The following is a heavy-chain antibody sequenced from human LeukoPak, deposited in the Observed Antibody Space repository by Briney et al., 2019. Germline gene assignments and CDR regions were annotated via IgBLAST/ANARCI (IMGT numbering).Heavy chain of an antibody. J-gene: IGHJ4*02. CDR3: ARHGESYYYDSGSRYFDY. CDR1: GYSFTNYW. D-gene: IGHD3-10*01. CDR2: IYPGDSDT. Sequence: NRGESLKISCKGSGYSFTNYWIGWVRQMPGKGLEWMGIIYPGDSDTRYSPSFQGQVTFSADKSISTAYLQWSSLKASDTAMYYCARHGESYYYDSGSRYFDYWGQGTLVTVSS. V-gene: IGHV5-51*01.